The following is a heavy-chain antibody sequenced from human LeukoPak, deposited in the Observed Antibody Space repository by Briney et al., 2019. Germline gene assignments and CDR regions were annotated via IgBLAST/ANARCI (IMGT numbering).Heavy chain of an antibody. Sequence: SETLSLTCTVSGDSISSGYDWGWIRQPPGKGREWIGSIDHSGSTYYNPSLMRRVTISVDNSKNQFSPKLSSVPAADTAVYYCARETRLYCSSTTCYGGGFYDYWGQGTLVTVSS. CDR1: GDSISSGYD. D-gene: IGHD2-2*01. CDR3: ARETRLYCSSTTCYGGGFYDY. J-gene: IGHJ4*02. CDR2: IDHSGST. V-gene: IGHV4-38-2*02.